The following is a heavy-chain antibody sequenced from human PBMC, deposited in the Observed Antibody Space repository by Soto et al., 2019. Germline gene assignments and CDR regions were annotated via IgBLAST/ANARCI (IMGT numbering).Heavy chain of an antibody. V-gene: IGHV4-34*01. D-gene: IGHD2-8*01. CDR3: ARKFINCTNGVCYSAYYFDY. CDR1: GGSFSGYY. J-gene: IGHJ4*02. Sequence: SETLSLTCAVYGGSFSGYYWSWIRQPPGKGLEWIGEINHSGSTNYNPSLKSRVTISVDTSKNQFSLKLSSVTAANTAVYYRARKFINCTNGVCYSAYYFDYWGQGTLVTVSS. CDR2: INHSGST.